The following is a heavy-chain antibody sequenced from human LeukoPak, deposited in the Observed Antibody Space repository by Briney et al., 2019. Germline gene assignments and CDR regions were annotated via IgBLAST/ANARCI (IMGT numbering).Heavy chain of an antibody. Sequence: GGSLRLSCAASGFTFSSYEMNWVRQAPGKGLEWVSYISSSGSTIYYADSVKGRFTISRDNARNSLYLQMNSLRAEDTAVYYCARDGCSSTSCRFYNWFDPWGQGTLVTVSS. CDR3: ARDGCSSTSCRFYNWFDP. CDR2: ISSSGSTI. CDR1: GFTFSSYE. J-gene: IGHJ5*02. V-gene: IGHV3-48*03. D-gene: IGHD2-2*01.